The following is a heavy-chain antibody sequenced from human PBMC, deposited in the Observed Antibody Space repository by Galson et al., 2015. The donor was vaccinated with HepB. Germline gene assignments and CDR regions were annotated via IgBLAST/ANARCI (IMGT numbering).Heavy chain of an antibody. CDR2: INAGNGNT. CDR1: GYTFTSYA. J-gene: IGHJ6*02. D-gene: IGHD5-18*01. Sequence: SVKVSCKASGYTFTSYAMHWVRQAPGQRLEWMGWINAGNGNTKYSQKFQGRVTITRDTSASTAYMELSSLRSEDTAVYYCARDPVDTAINYYGMDVWGQGTTVTVSS. V-gene: IGHV1-3*01. CDR3: ARDPVDTAINYYGMDV.